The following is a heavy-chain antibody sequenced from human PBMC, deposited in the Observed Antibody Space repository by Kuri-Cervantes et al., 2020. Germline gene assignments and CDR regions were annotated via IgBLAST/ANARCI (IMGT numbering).Heavy chain of an antibody. CDR2: IYYSGST. V-gene: IGHV4-59*01. Sequence: SETLSLTCTVSGGSISSYYWSWIRQPPGKGLEWIGYIYYSGSTNYNPSLKSRVTISVDTSKNQFSLRLNSVTAADTALYYCARGQWLLGAGDYWGQGTLVTVSS. D-gene: IGHD3-22*01. J-gene: IGHJ4*02. CDR3: ARGQWLLGAGDY. CDR1: GGSISSYY.